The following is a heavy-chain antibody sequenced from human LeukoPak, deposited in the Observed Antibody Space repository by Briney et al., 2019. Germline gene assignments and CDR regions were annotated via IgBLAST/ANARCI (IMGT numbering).Heavy chain of an antibody. Sequence: SETLSLTCTVSGGSINNSDYYWAWIRQPPGKGLEWLGTSYYSGTTYYSPSLRSRVTMFVDTSKNQFSLRLTSVTAADTAVYYCARLGHDNNRFDPWGQGALVTVSS. D-gene: IGHD1-14*01. V-gene: IGHV4-39*01. CDR1: GGSINNSDYY. CDR3: ARLGHDNNRFDP. CDR2: SYYSGTT. J-gene: IGHJ5*02.